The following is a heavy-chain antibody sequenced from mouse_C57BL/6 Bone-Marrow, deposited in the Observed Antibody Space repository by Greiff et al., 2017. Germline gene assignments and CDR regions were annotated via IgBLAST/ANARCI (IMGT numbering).Heavy chain of an antibody. CDR2: SRNKANDYTT. CDR3: ARDDGDYAMDY. J-gene: IGHJ4*01. CDR1: GFTFSDFY. Sequence: EVQGVESGGGLVQSGRSLRLSCATSGFTFSDFYMEWVRQAPGKGLEWIAASRNKANDYTTEYSASVKGRFIVSRDTSQSILYLQMNALRAEDTAMYYCARDDGDYAMDYWGQGTSVTVSS. V-gene: IGHV7-1*01.